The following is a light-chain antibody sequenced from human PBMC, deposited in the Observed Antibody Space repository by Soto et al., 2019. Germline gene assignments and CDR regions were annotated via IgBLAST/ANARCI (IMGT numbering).Light chain of an antibody. CDR2: GAS. J-gene: IGKJ1*01. CDR1: QNVGSN. CDR3: RHYNNWPRT. Sequence: EILMTQSPASLSVSPGERDTLSCRASQNVGSNLAWYQHKPGQAPRFLIYGASTRAAGIPARFSGSGSGTEFTLTISSLQSEDFAVYYCRHYNNWPRTFGQGTKVDIK. V-gene: IGKV3-15*01.